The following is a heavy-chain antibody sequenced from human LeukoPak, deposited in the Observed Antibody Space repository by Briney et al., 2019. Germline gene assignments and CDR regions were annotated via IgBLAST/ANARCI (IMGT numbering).Heavy chain of an antibody. J-gene: IGHJ4*02. CDR1: GVSVNYYY. CDR3: ARHYVFVYGGSSFDY. D-gene: IGHD2-8*01. V-gene: IGHV4-59*02. CDR2: IYHTGST. Sequence: SETLSLTCAVSGVSVNYYYWSWIRQPPGKGLEWIGYIYHTGSTTYTPSLKSRVTISVDAAKNQFSLKLSSVTAADAAVYYCARHYVFVYGGSSFDYWGQGTLVTVSS.